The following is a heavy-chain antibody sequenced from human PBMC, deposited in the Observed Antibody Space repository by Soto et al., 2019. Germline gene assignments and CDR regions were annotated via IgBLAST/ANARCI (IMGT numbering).Heavy chain of an antibody. V-gene: IGHV3-23*01. CDR2: MGGSVDSK. D-gene: IGHD6-19*01. CDR3: ARDQISGWYDN. Sequence: EVQLLESGGGLVKPGGSLRLSCAASGFAFGRYALSWVRQAPGKWLEWVSAMGGSVDSKSYADSVKGRFTISRDDPKNTLFLEMNSLRPEDTAIYFCARDQISGWYDNWGQGTLVTVSS. J-gene: IGHJ5*02. CDR1: GFAFGRYA.